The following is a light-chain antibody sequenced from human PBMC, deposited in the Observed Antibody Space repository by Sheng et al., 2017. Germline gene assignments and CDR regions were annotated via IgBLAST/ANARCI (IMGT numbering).Light chain of an antibody. Sequence: SYELTQPPSVSVSPGQTASITCSGDKLGDKYACWYQQKPGQSPVLVIYQDSKRPSGIPERFSGSRSGNTATLTISGTQAMDEADYYCQTWDYSTVVFGRGTKLTVL. CDR3: QTWDYSTVV. V-gene: IGLV3-1*01. J-gene: IGLJ2*01. CDR1: KLGDKY. CDR2: QDS.